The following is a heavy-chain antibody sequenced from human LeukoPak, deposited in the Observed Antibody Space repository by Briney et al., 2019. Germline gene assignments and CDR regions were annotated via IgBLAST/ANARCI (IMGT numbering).Heavy chain of an antibody. D-gene: IGHD6-13*01. CDR3: ARGKQQLGAFDI. J-gene: IGHJ3*02. CDR2: IYYSGST. Sequence: LQTLSLTCTVSGGSISSYYWSWIRQPPGKGLEWIGYIYYSGSTNYNPSLKSRVTISVDTSKNQFSLKLSSVTAADTAVYYCARGKQQLGAFDIWGQGTMVTVSS. V-gene: IGHV4-59*01. CDR1: GGSISSYY.